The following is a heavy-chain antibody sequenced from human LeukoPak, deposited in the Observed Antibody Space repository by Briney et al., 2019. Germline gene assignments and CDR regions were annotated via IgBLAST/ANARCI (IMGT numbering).Heavy chain of an antibody. V-gene: IGHV3-66*01. Sequence: GGSLRLSCAASGFTVGSYYMSWVRQAPGKGLEWVSVMYSGGNTFYADSVKGRFTISRDNSKNMLYLQMNSLRAEDTAVYYCATTRGYSYGYPFDYWGQGTLVTVSS. CDR3: ATTRGYSYGYPFDY. J-gene: IGHJ4*02. CDR2: MYSGGNT. D-gene: IGHD5-18*01. CDR1: GFTVGSYY.